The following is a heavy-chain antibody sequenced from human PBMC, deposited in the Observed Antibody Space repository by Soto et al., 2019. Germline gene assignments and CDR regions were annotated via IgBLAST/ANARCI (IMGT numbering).Heavy chain of an antibody. V-gene: IGHV3-30*18. Sequence: QVQVVESGGGVVQPGRSLRLSCAASGFSFSSYGMHWVRQAPGKGLEWVAVISYNGSNHYYADSVKGRFTISRDNSKDTMYLQMSSLKAEDTAVYYCAKSGYSGVPTWYWQHWGQGTLVTVSS. CDR2: ISYNGSNH. CDR3: AKSGYSGVPTWYWQH. J-gene: IGHJ1*01. CDR1: GFSFSSYG. D-gene: IGHD5-12*01.